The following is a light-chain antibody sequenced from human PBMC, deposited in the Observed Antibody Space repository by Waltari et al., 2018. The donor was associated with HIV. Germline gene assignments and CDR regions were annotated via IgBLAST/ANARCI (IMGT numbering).Light chain of an antibody. J-gene: IGLJ2*01. Sequence: QSVLTQPASVSGSPGQSITIPSTGPSSDIGGYNYVSWYQQHPGKAPKLLIYEVSNRPSGVSDRFSGSRSGNTASLTISGLQAEDEADYFCSSYAGSSIFVVFGGGTKLTVL. CDR1: SSDIGGYNY. V-gene: IGLV2-14*01. CDR3: SSYAGSSIFVV. CDR2: EVS.